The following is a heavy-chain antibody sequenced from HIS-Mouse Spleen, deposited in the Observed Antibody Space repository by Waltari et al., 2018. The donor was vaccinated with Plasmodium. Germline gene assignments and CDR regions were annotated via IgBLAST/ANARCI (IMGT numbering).Heavy chain of an antibody. J-gene: IGHJ2*01. CDR2: INHSGST. CDR3: ARVTSSGVYWYFDL. CDR1: GGPFSGYY. V-gene: IGHV4-34*02. Sequence: QVQLQQWGAGLLKPSETLSLTCAVYGGPFSGYYWSWIRPPPGKGLEWIGEINHSGSTNYNPSLKSRVTISVDTSKNQFSLKLSSVTAADTAVYYCARVTSSGVYWYFDLWGRGTLVTVSS. D-gene: IGHD3-3*01.